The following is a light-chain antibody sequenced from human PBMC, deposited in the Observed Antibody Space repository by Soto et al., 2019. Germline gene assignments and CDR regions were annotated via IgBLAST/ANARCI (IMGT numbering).Light chain of an antibody. V-gene: IGKV3-11*01. CDR1: QNINRY. CDR2: DAS. J-gene: IGKJ5*01. CDR3: QQRSNWPIT. Sequence: EIVLTHAPSTFSLSPGESATLSCRASQNINRYLAWYHQKPGQPPRLLIYDASTRATGIPARFSGSGSGTDFTLTISSLEPEDFAVYYCQQRSNWPITFGQGTRLEIK.